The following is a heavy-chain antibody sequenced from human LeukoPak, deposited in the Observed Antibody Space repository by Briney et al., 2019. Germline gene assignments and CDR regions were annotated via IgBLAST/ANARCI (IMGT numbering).Heavy chain of an antibody. J-gene: IGHJ5*02. Sequence: GGSLRLSCAASGFTFSSYGMHWVRQAPGKGLEWVAVISYDGSNKYYADSVKGRFTISRDNSKNTLYLQMNSLRAEDAAVYYCANKGSGWENWFDPWGQGTLVTVSS. V-gene: IGHV3-30*18. CDR3: ANKGSGWENWFDP. CDR1: GFTFSSYG. D-gene: IGHD6-19*01. CDR2: ISYDGSNK.